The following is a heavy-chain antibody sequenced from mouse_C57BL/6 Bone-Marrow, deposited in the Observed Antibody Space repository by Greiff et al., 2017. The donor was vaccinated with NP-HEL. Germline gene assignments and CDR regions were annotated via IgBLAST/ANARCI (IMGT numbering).Heavy chain of an antibody. V-gene: IGHV1-72*01. CDR2: IDPNSGGT. Sequence: VQLQQPGAELVKPGASVKLSCKASGYTFTSYWMHWVKQRPGRGLEWIGRIDPNSGGTKYNEKFKSKATLTVDKPSSTAYVQLSSLTSEDSAVYYCARGDYYGSYWYFDVWGTGTTVTVSS. CDR1: GYTFTSYW. CDR3: ARGDYYGSYWYFDV. J-gene: IGHJ1*03. D-gene: IGHD1-1*01.